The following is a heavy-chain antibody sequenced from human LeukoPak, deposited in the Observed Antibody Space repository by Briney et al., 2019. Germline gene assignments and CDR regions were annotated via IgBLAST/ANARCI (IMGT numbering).Heavy chain of an antibody. Sequence: PGGSLRLSCGASGLTFSSYGMHWVRQAPGKGLEWVAFIRSDGGDQYYADSVKGRFTISRDNSKNTLYLQMNSLRAEDTAVYYCAKDSSAWSFDYWGQGTLVTVSS. D-gene: IGHD6-19*01. CDR3: AKDSSAWSFDY. J-gene: IGHJ4*02. CDR1: GLTFSSYG. V-gene: IGHV3-30*02. CDR2: IRSDGGDQ.